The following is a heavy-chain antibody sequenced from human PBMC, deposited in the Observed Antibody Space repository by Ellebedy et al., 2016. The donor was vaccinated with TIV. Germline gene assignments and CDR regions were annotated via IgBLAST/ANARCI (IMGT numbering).Heavy chain of an antibody. Sequence: SETLSLXXTVSGYSISSGYYWGWIRQPPGKGLEWIGSIYHSGSTYYNPSLKSRVTISVNTSKNQFSLKLSSVTAADTAVYYCAREDEYYYDSSGSNYFDYWGQGTLVTVSS. CDR3: AREDEYYYDSSGSNYFDY. V-gene: IGHV4-38-2*02. D-gene: IGHD3-22*01. CDR1: GYSISSGYY. CDR2: IYHSGST. J-gene: IGHJ4*02.